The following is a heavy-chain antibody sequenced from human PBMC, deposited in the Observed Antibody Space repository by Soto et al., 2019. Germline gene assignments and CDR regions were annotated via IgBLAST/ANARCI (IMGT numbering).Heavy chain of an antibody. CDR2: IIPIFGTA. CDR3: SRNTYYDFWSGYYTVNYYYYGMDV. J-gene: IGHJ6*02. D-gene: IGHD3-3*01. V-gene: IGHV1-69*13. Sequence: SVKVSCKASGGTFSSYAISWVRQAPGQGLEWMGGIIPIFGTANYAQKFQGRVTITADESTSTAYMEQSSLRSEDTAVYYCSRNTYYDFWSGYYTVNYYYYGMDVWGQGTTVTVS. CDR1: GGTFSSYA.